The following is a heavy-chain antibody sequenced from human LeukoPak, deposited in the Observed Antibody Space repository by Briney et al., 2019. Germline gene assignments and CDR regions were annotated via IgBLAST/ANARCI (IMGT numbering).Heavy chain of an antibody. CDR1: GFTFSSYC. D-gene: IGHD3-9*01. J-gene: IGHJ4*02. CDR2: IYSDGSNT. CDR3: ARDNQLRYDY. Sequence: GGPLRLSCAASGFTFSSYCMHWVRQAPGKARVWVSRIYSDGSNTSHADSVKGRFTIYRENPKNTLYLKKHSLRAEDTAVYYCARDNQLRYDYWGQGTLVTVSS. V-gene: IGHV3-74*01.